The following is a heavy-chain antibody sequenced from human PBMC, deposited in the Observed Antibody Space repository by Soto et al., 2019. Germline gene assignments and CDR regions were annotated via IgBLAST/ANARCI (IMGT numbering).Heavy chain of an antibody. J-gene: IGHJ4*02. Sequence: PSETLSLTGTVSGGSISSSSYCWGWIRQPPGKGLEWVGSIYYSGSTYYKPSRMGRGTISGDTCKNQFSLKLSSVTAADPDVYYSARGRATKSYWGQVTLGTVAS. V-gene: IGHV4-39*01. CDR1: GGSISSSSYC. CDR3: ARGRATKSY. D-gene: IGHD1-26*01. CDR2: IYYSGST.